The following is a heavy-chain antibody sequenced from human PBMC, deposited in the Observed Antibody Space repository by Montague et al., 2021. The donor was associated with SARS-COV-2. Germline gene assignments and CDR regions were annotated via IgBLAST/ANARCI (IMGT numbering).Heavy chain of an antibody. V-gene: IGHV4-39*01. D-gene: IGHD3-22*01. CDR3: ARFPTSYYYDSKAAPATPDSFDI. CDR2: IYYSGST. Sequence: SETLSLTCAVSGGSISSSSYYWGWIRQPPGKGLEWIGSIYYSGSTYYNPSLKSRVTISVDTSKSQFSLELSSVTAADTAVYYRARFPTSYYYDSKAAPATPDSFDIWGQGTMVTVSS. J-gene: IGHJ3*02. CDR1: GGSISSSSYY.